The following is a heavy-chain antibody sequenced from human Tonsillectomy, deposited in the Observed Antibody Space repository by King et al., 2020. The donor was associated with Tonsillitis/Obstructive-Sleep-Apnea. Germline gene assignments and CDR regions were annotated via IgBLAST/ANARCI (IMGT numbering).Heavy chain of an antibody. CDR1: GFTFSDYY. Sequence: VQLVESGGGLVQPGGSLRLSCAASGFTFSDYYMDWVRQAPGKGLEWVGRIRKKGNSYTTEYAASVKGRFIISRDDSKNSLYLQMNSLNTEDTAVYYCARPHGSGSYYVWIDYWGQGTLVTVSS. V-gene: IGHV3-72*01. J-gene: IGHJ4*02. CDR2: IRKKGNSYTT. D-gene: IGHD3-10*01. CDR3: ARPHGSGSYYVWIDY.